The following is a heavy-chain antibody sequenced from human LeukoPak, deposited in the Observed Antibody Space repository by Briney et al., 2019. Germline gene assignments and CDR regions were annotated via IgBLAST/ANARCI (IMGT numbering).Heavy chain of an antibody. CDR2: IKQDESQK. D-gene: IGHD4-23*01. CDR1: GFTFSSYW. Sequence: GGSLRLSCVASGFTFSSYWMSWVRQAPGKGLEWVANIKQDESQKYYVDSVKGRFTISRDNAKNSLYLQMNSLRAEDTAVYYCARDYGGNAWFDYWGQGTLVTVSS. V-gene: IGHV3-7*01. CDR3: ARDYGGNAWFDY. J-gene: IGHJ4*02.